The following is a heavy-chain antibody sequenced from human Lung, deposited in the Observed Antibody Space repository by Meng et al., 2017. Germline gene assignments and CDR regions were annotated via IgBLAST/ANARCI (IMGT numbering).Heavy chain of an antibody. CDR1: GGSFSDYY. CDR2: INHSGST. CDR3: ARGPTTMAHDFDY. Sequence: QVQLQQWGAGLLKPSETPSLTCVVSGGSFSDYYWSWIRQPPGKGLEWIGEINHSGSTNYNPSLESRATISVDTSQNNLSLKLSSVTAADSAVYYCARGPTTMAHDFDYWGQGTLVTASS. V-gene: IGHV4-34*01. D-gene: IGHD4-11*01. J-gene: IGHJ4*02.